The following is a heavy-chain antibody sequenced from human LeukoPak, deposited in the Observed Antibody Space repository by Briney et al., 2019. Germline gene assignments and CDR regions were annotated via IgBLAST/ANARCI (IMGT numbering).Heavy chain of an antibody. D-gene: IGHD2-15*01. Sequence: SETLSLTCAVSGGSISSGGYSWSWIRQPPGKGLEWIGYIYHSGSTYYNPSLKSRVTISVDTSKNQFSLKLSSVTAADTAVYYCARDPRYCSGGSCYSGAYYYYGMDVWGQGTTVTVSS. V-gene: IGHV4-30-2*01. CDR3: ARDPRYCSGGSCYSGAYYYYGMDV. CDR1: GGSISSGGYS. CDR2: IYHSGST. J-gene: IGHJ6*02.